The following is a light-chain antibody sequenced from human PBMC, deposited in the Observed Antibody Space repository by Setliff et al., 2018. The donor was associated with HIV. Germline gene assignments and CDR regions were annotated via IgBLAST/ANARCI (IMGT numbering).Light chain of an antibody. CDR2: DVR. J-gene: IGLJ1*01. V-gene: IGLV2-14*03. CDR3: SSYTNSNFV. CDR1: SSGVGGYDY. Sequence: QSALTQPASVSGSPGQSITISCTGTSSGVGGYDYVSWYQQYPGKAPKLMIYDVRNRPSGVSNRFSGSKSGNTASLTISGLQAEDEADYYCSSYTNSNFVFGTGTKVTVL.